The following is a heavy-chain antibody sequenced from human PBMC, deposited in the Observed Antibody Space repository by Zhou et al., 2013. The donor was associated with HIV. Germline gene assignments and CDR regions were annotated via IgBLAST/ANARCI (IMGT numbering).Heavy chain of an antibody. CDR3: ASGPYYYGSGSYYFSPHFDY. Sequence: QVQLVQSGAEVKKPGSSVKVSCKASGGTFSSYAISWVRQAPGQGLEWMGGIIPIFGTANYAQKFQGRVTITTDESTSTAYMELSSLRSEDTAVYYCASGPYYYGSGSYYFSPHFDYWGQGTLVTVSS. D-gene: IGHD3-10*01. J-gene: IGHJ4*02. CDR1: GGTFSSYA. CDR2: IIPIFGTA. V-gene: IGHV1-69*05.